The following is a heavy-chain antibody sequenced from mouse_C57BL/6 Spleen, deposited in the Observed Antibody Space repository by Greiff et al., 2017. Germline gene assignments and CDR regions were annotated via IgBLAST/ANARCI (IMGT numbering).Heavy chain of an antibody. CDR2: ISDGGSYT. V-gene: IGHV5-4*03. Sequence: EVMLVESGGGLVKPGGSLKLSCAASGFTFSSYAMSWVRQTPDKRLEWVATISDGGSYTYYPDNVKGRFTISRDNAKNNLYLQMSHLKSGDTAMYYWARLGSWFAYWGQGTLVTVSA. D-gene: IGHD2-2*01. J-gene: IGHJ3*01. CDR3: ARLGSWFAY. CDR1: GFTFSSYA.